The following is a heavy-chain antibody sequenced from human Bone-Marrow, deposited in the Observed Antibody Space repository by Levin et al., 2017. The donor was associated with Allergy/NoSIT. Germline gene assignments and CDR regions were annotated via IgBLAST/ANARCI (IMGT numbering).Heavy chain of an antibody. D-gene: IGHD3-9*01. Sequence: SETLSLTCTVSGGSISSYYWSWIRQPPGKGLEWIGYIYYSGSTNYNPSLKSRVTISVDTSTNQFSLKLSSVTAADTAVYYCARGPTREYYDILTGDNYYYYYMDVWGKGTTVTVAS. V-gene: IGHV4-59*01. CDR2: IYYSGST. J-gene: IGHJ6*03. CDR3: ARGPTREYYDILTGDNYYYYYMDV. CDR1: GGSISSYY.